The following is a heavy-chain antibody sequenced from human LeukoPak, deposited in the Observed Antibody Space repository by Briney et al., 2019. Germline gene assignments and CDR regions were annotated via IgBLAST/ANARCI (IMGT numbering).Heavy chain of an antibody. Sequence: GGSLRLSCAASGFTFSSYGMSWVRQAPGKGLEWVSAISGSGGSTYHADSVKGRFTISRDNSKNTLYLQMNSLRAEDTAVYYCATWVRQVSSDYWGQGTLVTVSS. V-gene: IGHV3-23*01. J-gene: IGHJ4*02. D-gene: IGHD3-9*01. CDR3: ATWVRQVSSDY. CDR2: ISGSGGST. CDR1: GFTFSSYG.